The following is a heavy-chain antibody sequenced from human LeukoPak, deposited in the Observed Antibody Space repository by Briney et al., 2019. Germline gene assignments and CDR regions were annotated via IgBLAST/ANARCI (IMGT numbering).Heavy chain of an antibody. CDR1: GYTFTSYD. CDR2: MNPNSGNT. D-gene: IGHD3-22*01. J-gene: IGHJ6*03. CDR3: ARGLAPYSYEYSGHDPYYYYNMEV. Sequence: ASVKVSCKASGYTFTSYDINWVRQATGQRLEWMGCMNPNSGNTGYAQKFQGRVTMTRNTSISTAYMELSSLRSEDTAVYYCARGLAPYSYEYSGHDPYYYYNMEVWGKGTTVIISS. V-gene: IGHV1-8*01.